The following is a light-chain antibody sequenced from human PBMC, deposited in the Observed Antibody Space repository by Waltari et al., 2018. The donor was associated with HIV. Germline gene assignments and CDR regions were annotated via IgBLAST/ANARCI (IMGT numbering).Light chain of an antibody. Sequence: ELVMTQSPATLSVSPGQRVTLSCRASQNVSSDLAWLQQRPGQAPRLLIYDAMTRAAGIPARISGRGSGTEFSLTISSLQSEDVAIYYCQQYNNWPPWTFGQGTK. J-gene: IGKJ1*01. CDR3: QQYNNWPPWT. CDR1: QNVSSD. V-gene: IGKV3D-15*01. CDR2: DAM.